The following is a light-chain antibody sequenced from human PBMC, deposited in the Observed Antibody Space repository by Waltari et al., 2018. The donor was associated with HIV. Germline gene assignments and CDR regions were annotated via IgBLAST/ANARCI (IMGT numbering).Light chain of an antibody. CDR3: QQYLTYPYT. CDR1: QSISTW. J-gene: IGKJ2*01. Sequence: DIQMTQSPSTLFASVGDRVTITCRASQSISTWVAWYQQKPGKVPKLLIYKASSLESGVPSRFSGSGSRTEFTLTISSLQPDDFATYYCQQYLTYPYTFGQGTKLEIK. CDR2: KAS. V-gene: IGKV1-5*03.